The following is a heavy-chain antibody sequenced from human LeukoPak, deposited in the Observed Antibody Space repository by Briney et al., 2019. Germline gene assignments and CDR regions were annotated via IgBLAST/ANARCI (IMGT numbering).Heavy chain of an antibody. D-gene: IGHD6-6*01. Sequence: SETLSLTCTVSGGSFNSYYWNWIRQPPGKGSEWIGYIYYTGSTNYNLSLKSRVTISVDTSKNQFSLKLSSVTVADTAVYYCARGGSRQISSSDFDYWGQGTLVTVSS. J-gene: IGHJ4*02. CDR2: IYYTGST. CDR1: GGSFNSYY. V-gene: IGHV4-59*01. CDR3: ARGGSRQISSSDFDY.